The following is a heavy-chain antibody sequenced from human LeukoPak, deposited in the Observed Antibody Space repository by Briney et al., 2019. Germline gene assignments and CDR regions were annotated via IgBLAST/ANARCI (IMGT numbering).Heavy chain of an antibody. CDR3: ARPIHDSQAFDY. D-gene: IGHD3-22*01. Sequence: WASVKVSCKASGGTFSSYAFSWVRQAPGQGLEWMGGIIPIFGTADYAQKFQGRVTITTDESTSTAYMELSSLRSEDTAVYYCARPIHDSQAFDYWGQGTLVTVSS. V-gene: IGHV1-69*05. CDR2: IIPIFGTA. CDR1: GGTFSSYA. J-gene: IGHJ4*02.